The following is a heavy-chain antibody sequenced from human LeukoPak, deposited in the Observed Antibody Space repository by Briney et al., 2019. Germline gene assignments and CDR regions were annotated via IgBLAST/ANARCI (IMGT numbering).Heavy chain of an antibody. CDR3: ARSRNPDAFDM. CDR1: GFTFSSYE. J-gene: IGHJ3*02. V-gene: IGHV3-48*03. Sequence: GGSLRLSCAAPGFTFSSYEMNWVRQAPGKGLEWVSYISGSGDTIHYADSMKGRFTISRDNAKTLVFLQMNSLRAEDTAVYYCARSRNPDAFDMWGQGIMVTVSS. D-gene: IGHD1-14*01. CDR2: ISGSGDTI.